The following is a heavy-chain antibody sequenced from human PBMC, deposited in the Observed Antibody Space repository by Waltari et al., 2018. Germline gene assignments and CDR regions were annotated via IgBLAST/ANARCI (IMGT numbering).Heavy chain of an antibody. V-gene: IGHV1-69*05. CDR1: GGTFSNYA. Sequence: QVQLVQSGAEVKKPGSSVKVSCKASGGTFSNYAISWVRQAPGQGLEWMGGIIPIFGTANYAQKFQGRVTITTDESTSTAYMELSSLRSEDTAVYYCARYNWYSSGWYYFDYWGQGTLVTVSS. CDR3: ARYNWYSSGWYYFDY. J-gene: IGHJ4*02. D-gene: IGHD6-19*01. CDR2: IIPIFGTA.